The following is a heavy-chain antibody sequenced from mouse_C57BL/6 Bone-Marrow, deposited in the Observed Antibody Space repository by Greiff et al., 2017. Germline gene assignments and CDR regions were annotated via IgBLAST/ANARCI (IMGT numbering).Heavy chain of an antibody. J-gene: IGHJ2*01. Sequence: EVQLVESGGGLVKPGGSLKLSCAASGFTFSDYGMHWVRQAPETGLEWVAYISSGSSTIYYADTVKGRFTISRDNAKNTLFLQMTSLRSEDTAMYYCARYLGDYWGQGTTLTVSS. CDR3: ARYLGDY. D-gene: IGHD3-3*01. CDR1: GFTFSDYG. V-gene: IGHV5-17*01. CDR2: ISSGSSTI.